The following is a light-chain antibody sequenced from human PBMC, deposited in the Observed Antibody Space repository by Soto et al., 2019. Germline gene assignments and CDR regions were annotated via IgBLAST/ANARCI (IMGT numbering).Light chain of an antibody. V-gene: IGLV2-14*01. Sequence: QSALTQPPSASGSPGQSVTISCTGTSSDVGGYNYVSWYQQHPGKAPKLMIYEVSNRPSGVSNRFSGSKSGNTASLTISGLQAEDEAEYYCSSYTGSSTNTVVFGGGTKVTVL. CDR1: SSDVGGYNY. CDR3: SSYTGSSTNTVV. CDR2: EVS. J-gene: IGLJ2*01.